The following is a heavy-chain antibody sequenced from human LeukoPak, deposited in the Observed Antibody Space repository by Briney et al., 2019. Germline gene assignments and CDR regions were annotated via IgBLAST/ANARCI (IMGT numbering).Heavy chain of an antibody. CDR1: GGSISSYY. CDR2: IYYSGST. V-gene: IGHV4-59*01. CDR3: ARGGNSEPYYFDY. Sequence: SETLSLTCTVSGGSISSYYWSWIRQPPGKGLEWIGYIYYSGSTNYNPSLKSRVTISVDTSKNQFPLKLSSVTAADTAVYYCARGGNSEPYYFDYWGQGTLVTVSS. J-gene: IGHJ4*02. D-gene: IGHD4-23*01.